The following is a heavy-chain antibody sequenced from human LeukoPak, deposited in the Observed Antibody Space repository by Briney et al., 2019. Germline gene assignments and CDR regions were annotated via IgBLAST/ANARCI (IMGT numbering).Heavy chain of an antibody. D-gene: IGHD1-14*01. V-gene: IGHV4-59*08. CDR3: ARLTSLTHFDY. CDR2: IYYSGYT. J-gene: IGHJ4*02. CDR1: GGSISPNY. Sequence: PSETLSLTCTVSGGSISPNYWSWIRQPPGKGLEWIGYIYYSGYTNYNPSLKSRVTISVDTSKNQFSLKLSSVTAADTAVYYCARLTSLTHFDYWGQGTLVPVSS.